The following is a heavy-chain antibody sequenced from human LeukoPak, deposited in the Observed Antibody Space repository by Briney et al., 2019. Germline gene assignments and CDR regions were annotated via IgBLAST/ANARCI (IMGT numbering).Heavy chain of an antibody. CDR2: INHSGST. CDR1: GGSFSGYY. J-gene: IGHJ4*02. CDR3: ARASPITMIVVVIPGYFDY. V-gene: IGHV4-34*01. Sequence: SETLSLACAVYGGSFSGYYWCWIRQPPGKGLEWIGEINHSGSTNYNPSLKSRVTISVDTSNNQFSLKLSSVTAADTAAYYCARASPITMIVVVIPGYFDYWGQGTLVTVSS. D-gene: IGHD3-22*01.